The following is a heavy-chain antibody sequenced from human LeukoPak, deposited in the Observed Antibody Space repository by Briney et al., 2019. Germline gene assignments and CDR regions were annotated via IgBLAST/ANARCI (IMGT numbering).Heavy chain of an antibody. V-gene: IGHV3-49*04. D-gene: IGHD2-15*01. J-gene: IGHJ4*02. CDR3: TRDQTPYY. Sequence: GGSLRLSCTASGFAFGDYAMTWVRQAPGKGLEWVGFIASETYGGTAEYAASVKGRFTISRDDSKSIAYLQMNSLKTEDTAVYYCTRDQTPYYWGQGTLVTVSS. CDR1: GFAFGDYA. CDR2: IASETYGGTA.